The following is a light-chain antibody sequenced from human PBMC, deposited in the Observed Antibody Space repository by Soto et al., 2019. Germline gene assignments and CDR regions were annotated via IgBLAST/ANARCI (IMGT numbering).Light chain of an antibody. CDR1: QSVSSN. V-gene: IGKV3-15*01. CDR2: GAS. J-gene: IGKJ1*01. CDR3: KLYNNWPQK. Sequence: TVRPAQRATLSCRASQSVSSNLAWYQQKPGQAPRLLIYGASTRATGIPARFSVTGSGTEITLTCGLVQSEDFPVYSCKLYNNWPQKFGQGTKVDIK.